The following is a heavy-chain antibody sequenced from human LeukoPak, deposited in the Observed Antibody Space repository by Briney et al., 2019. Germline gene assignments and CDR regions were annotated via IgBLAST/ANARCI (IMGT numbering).Heavy chain of an antibody. CDR1: GGSISSYY. CDR2: INHSGST. Sequence: SETLSLTCTVSGGSISSYYWSWIRQPPGKGLEWIGEINHSGSTNYNPSLKSRVTISVDTSKNQFSLKLSSVTAADTAVYYCARAIGSGSRHSTFDYWGQGTLVTVSS. J-gene: IGHJ4*02. D-gene: IGHD3-10*01. V-gene: IGHV4-34*01. CDR3: ARAIGSGSRHSTFDY.